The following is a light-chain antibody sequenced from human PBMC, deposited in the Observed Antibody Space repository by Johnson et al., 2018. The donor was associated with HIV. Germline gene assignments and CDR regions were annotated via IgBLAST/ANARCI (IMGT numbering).Light chain of an antibody. CDR2: END. CDR1: SSNIGTNY. J-gene: IGLJ1*01. Sequence: HSVLTQPPSVSAAPGQKVTISCSGSSSNIGTNYVSWYQQLPRAAPKLLIYENDKRPSGIPDRFSGSQSGTSATLGITGLQTGDEADYYCGTWASSLSAHYVFGTGTKVTVL. CDR3: GTWASSLSAHYV. V-gene: IGLV1-51*02.